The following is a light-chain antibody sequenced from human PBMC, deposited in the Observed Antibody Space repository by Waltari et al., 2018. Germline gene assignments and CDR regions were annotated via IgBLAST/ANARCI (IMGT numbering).Light chain of an antibody. Sequence: QSVLTQPPSASGTPGQRVIISCSGSGSNIGIHTANWYRQVPGTAPELLIYSDNQRPSGVPDRFSGSKSGTSASLAISGLQSEDEADYYCAGWDDSLNGVFGGGTKLTVL. CDR3: AGWDDSLNGV. J-gene: IGLJ3*02. CDR2: SDN. V-gene: IGLV1-44*01. CDR1: GSNIGIHT.